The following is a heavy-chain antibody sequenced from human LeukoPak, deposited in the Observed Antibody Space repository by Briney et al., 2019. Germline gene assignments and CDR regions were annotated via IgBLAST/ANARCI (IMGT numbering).Heavy chain of an antibody. J-gene: IGHJ6*02. CDR1: GYTFTSYY. D-gene: IGHD3-10*01. Sequence: ASVKVSCKASGYTFTSYYMHWVRQAPGQGLEWMGIINPSGGSTSYAQKFQGRVTMTRDTSTSTVYMELSSLRSEDTAVYYCARDGGGTMVRGTRGGPPSHYYYYGMDVWGQGTTVTVSS. CDR2: INPSGGST. CDR3: ARDGGGTMVRGTRGGPPSHYYYYGMDV. V-gene: IGHV1-46*01.